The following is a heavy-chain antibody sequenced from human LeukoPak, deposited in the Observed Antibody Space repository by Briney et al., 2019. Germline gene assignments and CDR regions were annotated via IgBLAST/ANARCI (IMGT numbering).Heavy chain of an antibody. CDR3: AGGVDDSSGYYVLSDY. Sequence: ASVKVSCKASGYTLTGYYMHWVRQAPGQGLEWMGWINPNSGGTNYAQKFQGRVTMTRDTSISTAYMELSRLRSDDTAVYYCAGGVDDSSGYYVLSDYWGQGTLVTVSS. CDR1: GYTLTGYY. CDR2: INPNSGGT. J-gene: IGHJ4*02. D-gene: IGHD3-22*01. V-gene: IGHV1-2*02.